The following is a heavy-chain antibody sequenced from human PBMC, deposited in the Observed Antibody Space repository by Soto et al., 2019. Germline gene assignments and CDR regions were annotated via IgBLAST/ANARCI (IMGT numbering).Heavy chain of an antibody. CDR2: IIPIFGTA. Sequence: SVKVSCKASGGTFSSYAISWVRQAPGQGLEWMGGIIPIFGTANYAQKCQGRVTITADESTSTAYMELSSLRSEDTAVYYCARDRVDDILTGYLAPGYYYGMDVWGQGTTVTVSS. V-gene: IGHV1-69*13. CDR1: GGTFSSYA. J-gene: IGHJ6*02. D-gene: IGHD3-9*01. CDR3: ARDRVDDILTGYLAPGYYYGMDV.